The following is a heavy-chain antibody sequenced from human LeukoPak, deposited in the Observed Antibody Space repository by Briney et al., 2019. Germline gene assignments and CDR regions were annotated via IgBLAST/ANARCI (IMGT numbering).Heavy chain of an antibody. Sequence: PSETLSLTCTVSGGSISSYYWNWIRQSPGKGLEWIGHIYYIGSTIYNPSLTSRVTMSVDRSRNQFSLRLSSVTAADTAVYYCARGWGYFDYWGQGTLVTVSS. D-gene: IGHD3-16*01. V-gene: IGHV4-59*01. CDR1: GGSISSYY. CDR3: ARGWGYFDY. CDR2: IYYIGST. J-gene: IGHJ4*02.